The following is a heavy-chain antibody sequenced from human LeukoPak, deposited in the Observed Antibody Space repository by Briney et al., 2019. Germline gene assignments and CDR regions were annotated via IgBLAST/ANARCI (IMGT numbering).Heavy chain of an antibody. J-gene: IGHJ3*02. CDR2: IYYSGST. CDR3: ARHPAGGNRLLGDFDI. V-gene: IGHV4-39*01. Sequence: PSETLSLTCTVSGGSISSGSYYWGWIRQPPGKGLEWIGSIYYSGSTYYNPSLKSRVTISVDTSKNQFSLKLSSVTAADTAVYYCARHPAGGNRLLGDFDIWGQGTMVTVSS. D-gene: IGHD4-23*01. CDR1: GGSISSGSYY.